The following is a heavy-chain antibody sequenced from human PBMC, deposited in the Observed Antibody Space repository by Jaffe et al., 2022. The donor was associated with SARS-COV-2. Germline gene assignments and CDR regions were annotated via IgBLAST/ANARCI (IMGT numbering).Heavy chain of an antibody. CDR2: INHSGST. V-gene: IGHV4-34*01. D-gene: IGHD2-2*02. CDR1: GGSFSGYY. Sequence: QVQLQQWGAGLLKPSETLSLTCAVYGGSFSGYYWSWIRQPPGKGLEWIGEINHSGSTNYNPSLKSRVTISVDTSKNQFSLKLSSVTAADTAVYYCARGYTRVDFDYWGQGTLVTVSS. CDR3: ARGYTRVDFDY. J-gene: IGHJ4*02.